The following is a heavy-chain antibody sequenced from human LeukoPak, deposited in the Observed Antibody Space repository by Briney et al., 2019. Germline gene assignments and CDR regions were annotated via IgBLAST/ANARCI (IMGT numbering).Heavy chain of an antibody. Sequence: SETLSLTCTVSGGSTSSYYWSWIRQPPGKGLEWIGYIYYSGSTNYNPSLKSRVTISVDTSKNQFSLKLSSVTAADTAVYYCARGYGGYFDYWGQGTLVTVSS. D-gene: IGHD4-23*01. CDR3: ARGYGGYFDY. V-gene: IGHV4-59*01. CDR2: IYYSGST. CDR1: GGSTSSYY. J-gene: IGHJ4*02.